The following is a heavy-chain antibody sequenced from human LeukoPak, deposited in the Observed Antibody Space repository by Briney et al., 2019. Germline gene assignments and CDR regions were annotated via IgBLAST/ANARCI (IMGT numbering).Heavy chain of an antibody. CDR2: ISSSSSYI. D-gene: IGHD5-24*01. CDR3: ARGAARMVEMGSIISFHY. Sequence: GGSLRLSCAASGFTFSSYSMTWVRQAPGKGLEWVSSISSSSSYIYYADSVKGRFTISRDNSKSMLYLQMNSLRAEDTAVYYCARGAARMVEMGSIISFHYWGQGTLVTVSS. V-gene: IGHV3-21*06. J-gene: IGHJ4*02. CDR1: GFTFSSYS.